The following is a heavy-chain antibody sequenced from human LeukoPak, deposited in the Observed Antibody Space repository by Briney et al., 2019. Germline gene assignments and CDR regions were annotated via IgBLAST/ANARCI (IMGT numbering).Heavy chain of an antibody. Sequence: GGSLRLSCAASGFTFSNAWMNWVRQAPGKGLEWVSAISGSGGSTYYADSVKGRFTISRDNSKNTLYLQMNSLRAEDTAVYYCAKDKGRTLRYFDWSTVGDYWGQGTLVTVSS. CDR3: AKDKGRTLRYFDWSTVGDY. J-gene: IGHJ4*02. V-gene: IGHV3-23*01. D-gene: IGHD3-9*01. CDR1: GFTFSNAW. CDR2: ISGSGGST.